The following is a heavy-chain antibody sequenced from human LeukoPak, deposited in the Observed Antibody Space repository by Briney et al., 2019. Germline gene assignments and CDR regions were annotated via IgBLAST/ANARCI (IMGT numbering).Heavy chain of an antibody. D-gene: IGHD1-7*01. CDR3: ARVPYNWNYVGWFDP. CDR2: MNPNSGNT. CDR1: GYTFTTYD. Sequence: ASVKVSCKASGYTFTTYDINWVRQATGQGLEWMGWMNPNSGNTGSAQKFQGRVTMTRNTSISTAYMELSSLRSEDTAVYYCARVPYNWNYVGWFDPWGQGTLVTVSS. J-gene: IGHJ5*02. V-gene: IGHV1-8*01.